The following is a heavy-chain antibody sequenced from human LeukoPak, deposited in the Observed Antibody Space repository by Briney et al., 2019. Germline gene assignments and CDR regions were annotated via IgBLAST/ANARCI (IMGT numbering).Heavy chain of an antibody. D-gene: IGHD1-7*01. CDR1: GFTLSNYG. V-gene: IGHV3-30*03. CDR3: TREGMGTTFSAWFEP. Sequence: GGSLRLSCAASGFTLSNYGMHWVRQAPDKGLEWVAVVSSDGSIDYYADSLRGRFTVSRDNSKNTMFLQFNTLRPEDTAVYYCTREGMGTTFSAWFEPWGQGTLVTVSS. J-gene: IGHJ5*02. CDR2: VSSDGSID.